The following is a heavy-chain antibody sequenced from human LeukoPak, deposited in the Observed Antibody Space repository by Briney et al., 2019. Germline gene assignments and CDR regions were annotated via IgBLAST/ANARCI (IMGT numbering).Heavy chain of an antibody. CDR2: ITPTFGTA. CDR1: GGTFSSYA. CDR3: ARGGLGYCSGGSCYPSDYYYGMDV. Sequence: ASVKVSCKASGGTFSSYAISWVRQAPGQGLEWMGGITPTFGTANYAQKFQGRVTITADESTSTAYMELSSLRSEDTAVYYCARGGLGYCSGGSCYPSDYYYGMDVWGQGTTVTVSS. J-gene: IGHJ6*02. V-gene: IGHV1-69*13. D-gene: IGHD2-15*01.